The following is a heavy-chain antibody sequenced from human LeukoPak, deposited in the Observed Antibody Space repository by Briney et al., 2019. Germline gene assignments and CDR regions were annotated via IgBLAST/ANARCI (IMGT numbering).Heavy chain of an antibody. CDR2: INPSGGST. J-gene: IGHJ3*02. V-gene: IGHV1-46*01. Sequence: ASVKVPYKASGYTFTSYYMHWVRQAPGQGLEWMGIINPSGGSTSYAQKFQGRVTMTRDTSTSTVYMELSSLSSEDTAVYYCARGGRERYSSGWTDAFDIWGQGTMVTVSS. CDR3: ARGGRERYSSGWTDAFDI. CDR1: GYTFTSYY. D-gene: IGHD6-19*01.